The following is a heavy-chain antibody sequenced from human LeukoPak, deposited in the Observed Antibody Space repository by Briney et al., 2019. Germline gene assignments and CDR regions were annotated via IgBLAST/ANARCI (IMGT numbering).Heavy chain of an antibody. J-gene: IGHJ5*02. CDR3: ARAPRITIFGVVIIRFDP. Sequence: SQTLSLTCTVSGGSISRGGHYWSWIRQHPGKGLEWIGYIYYSGSTYYNPSLKSRVTISVDTAKNQFSLKLSSVTAADTAVYYCARAPRITIFGVVIIRFDPWGQGTLVTVSS. D-gene: IGHD3-3*01. CDR1: GGSISRGGHY. CDR2: IYYSGST. V-gene: IGHV4-31*03.